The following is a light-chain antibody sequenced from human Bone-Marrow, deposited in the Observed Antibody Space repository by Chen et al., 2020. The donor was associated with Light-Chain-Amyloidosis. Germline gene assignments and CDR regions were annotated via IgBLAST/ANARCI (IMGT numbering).Light chain of an antibody. CDR2: DDS. Sequence: SYVLTQPSSWSVSPGQTAKSACGGKHIGSTNVHWYQQTPGQAPRLVVYDDSDRPSWIPERLAGSDSVNTATRTSRRVEAGDEADYYCQWWDRISDRPVFGGGTKLTVL. V-gene: IGLV3-21*02. CDR1: HIGSTN. CDR3: QWWDRISDRPV. J-gene: IGLJ3*02.